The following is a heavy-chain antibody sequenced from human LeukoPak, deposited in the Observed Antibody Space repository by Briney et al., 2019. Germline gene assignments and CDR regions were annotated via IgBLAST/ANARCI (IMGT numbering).Heavy chain of an antibody. D-gene: IGHD3-22*01. CDR1: GYTFTDYT. V-gene: IGHV1-46*01. CDR3: ARADSSGYYYKY. CDR2: INPSGGST. Sequence: ASVKVSCKASGYTFTDYTMHWVRQAPGQGLEWMGIINPSGGSTSYAQKFQGRVTMTRDTSTSTVYMELSSLRSEDTAVYYCARADSSGYYYKYWGQGTLVTVSS. J-gene: IGHJ4*02.